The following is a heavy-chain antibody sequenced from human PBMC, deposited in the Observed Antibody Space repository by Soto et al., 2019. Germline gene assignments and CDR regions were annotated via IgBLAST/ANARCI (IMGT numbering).Heavy chain of an antibody. V-gene: IGHV3-53*01. CDR2: IYSGGST. CDR1: VFSVSNNY. J-gene: IGHJ4*02. Sequence: GSLRLSCAASVFSVSNNYMTWVRQAPGKGLEWVSIIYSGGSTYYSESVKGRTTISRDTSKNIVFLQVNSLRAEDTAVYFCARATRYFGSFDSWGQGTLVTVSS. CDR3: ARATRYFGSFDS. D-gene: IGHD3-3*01.